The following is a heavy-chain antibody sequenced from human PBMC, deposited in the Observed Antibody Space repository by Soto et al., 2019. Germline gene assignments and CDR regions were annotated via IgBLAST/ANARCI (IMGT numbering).Heavy chain of an antibody. V-gene: IGHV2-5*02. Sequence: SGPTLVNPTQTLTLTCTFSGFSLSTSGVGVGWIRQPPGKALEWLALIYWDDDKRYSPSLKSRLTITKDTSKNQVVLTMTNMDPVDTATYYCAHIFRRFLEWSIPQPEYYFDYWGQGTLVTVSS. CDR3: AHIFRRFLEWSIPQPEYYFDY. CDR1: GFSLSTSGVG. D-gene: IGHD3-3*01. J-gene: IGHJ4*02. CDR2: IYWDDDK.